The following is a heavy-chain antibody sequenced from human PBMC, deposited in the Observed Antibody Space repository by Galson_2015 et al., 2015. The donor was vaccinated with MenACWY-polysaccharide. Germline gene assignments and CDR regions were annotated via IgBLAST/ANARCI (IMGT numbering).Heavy chain of an antibody. V-gene: IGHV4-34*01. CDR1: GGSFSGYY. D-gene: IGHD5-18*01. J-gene: IGHJ6*02. Sequence: ETLSLTCAVYGGSFSGYYWGWIRQPPGKGLEWIGEINHSGSNYYNPSLKSRVTISVDTSKNQFSLKLSSVTAADTAVYYCARSIQLWPLYYYYYGMDVWGQGTTVTVSS. CDR3: ARSIQLWPLYYYYYGMDV. CDR2: INHSGSN.